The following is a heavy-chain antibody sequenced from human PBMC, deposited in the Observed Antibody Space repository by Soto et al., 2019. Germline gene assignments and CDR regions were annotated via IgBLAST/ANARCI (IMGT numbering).Heavy chain of an antibody. V-gene: IGHV3-23*01. CDR3: AKEPVPGIANNWFDP. D-gene: IGHD6-13*01. CDR1: VFTFSSYA. J-gene: IGHJ5*02. Sequence: QAGGSLRLSCAASVFTFSSYAMSWVRQAPGKGLEWVSAISGSGGSTYYADSVKGRFTISRDNSKNTLYLQMNSLRAEDTAVYYCAKEPVPGIANNWFDPWGQGTLVTVSS. CDR2: ISGSGGST.